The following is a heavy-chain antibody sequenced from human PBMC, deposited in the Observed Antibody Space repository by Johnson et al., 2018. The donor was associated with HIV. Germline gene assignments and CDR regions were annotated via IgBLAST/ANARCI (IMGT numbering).Heavy chain of an antibody. CDR3: TTAIFGVIVHAFDI. CDR2: IKSKTDGGTT. CDR1: GFTFSNAW. J-gene: IGHJ3*02. Sequence: VQLVESGGGLVKPGGSLRLSCAASGFTFSNAWMSWVRQAPGKGLEWVGRIKSKTDGGTTEYAAPVKGRFTIARADSKNTLYLEMNSLKTEDTAVYYCTTAIFGVIVHAFDIWGQGTMVTVSS. D-gene: IGHD3-3*01. V-gene: IGHV3-15*01.